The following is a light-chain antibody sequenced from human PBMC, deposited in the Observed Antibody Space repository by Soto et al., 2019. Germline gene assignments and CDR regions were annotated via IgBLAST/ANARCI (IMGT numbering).Light chain of an antibody. CDR3: QQYGSSPQWT. Sequence: EIVLTQSPGTLSLSPGEIDTLSCRASQSVSSSYLAWYQQKPGQAPRLLIYGAFSRATGIPDRFSGSGSGTDFTLTISSLEPEDFAVYYCQQYGSSPQWTFGQGTKVEIK. V-gene: IGKV3-20*01. J-gene: IGKJ1*01. CDR2: GAF. CDR1: QSVSSSY.